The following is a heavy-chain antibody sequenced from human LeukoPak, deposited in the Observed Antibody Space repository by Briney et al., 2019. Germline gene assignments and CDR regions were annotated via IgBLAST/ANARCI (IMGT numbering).Heavy chain of an antibody. CDR3: ARDPEYEDY. D-gene: IGHD2-2*01. Sequence: ASVKVSCKASGYSFTTYDINWVRQATGQGLEWMGWMNPNSGNTGYAQRFQGRVTMTRDTSISTAYMELNSLTSEDTAVYYCARDPEYEDYWGQGTLVTVSS. J-gene: IGHJ4*02. CDR2: MNPNSGNT. CDR1: GYSFTTYD. V-gene: IGHV1-8*01.